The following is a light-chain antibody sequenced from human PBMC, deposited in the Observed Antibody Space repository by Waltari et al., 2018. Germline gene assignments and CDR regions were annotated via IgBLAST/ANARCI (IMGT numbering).Light chain of an antibody. V-gene: IGLV1-40*01. CDR1: GANIGAGQV. CDR3: QSYDISLSDASYV. Sequence: QPVLTQPPSVSGAPARRVSISSTGSGANIGAGQVVHWYQQLPGTAPKLLIYGNSNRPSGVPDRFSGSKSGTSSSLAISGLQAEDEADYYCQSYDISLSDASYVFGTGTKVTVL. J-gene: IGLJ1*01. CDR2: GNS.